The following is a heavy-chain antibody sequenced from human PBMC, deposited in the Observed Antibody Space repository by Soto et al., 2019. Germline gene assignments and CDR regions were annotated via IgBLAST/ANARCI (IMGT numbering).Heavy chain of an antibody. Sequence: QVQLAQSGAEVKKPGSSVKVSCKASGGTFSTYDICWVRQAPGQGLEWMGGIIPLFGTANYAQKFQGRATIIADESTRTAYMELRRLRTEDTAVYYCAINEGTDGYKFAYWGQGTLVTVSS. CDR3: AINEGTDGYKFAY. D-gene: IGHD5-12*01. J-gene: IGHJ1*01. CDR2: IIPLFGTA. CDR1: GGTFSTYD. V-gene: IGHV1-69*01.